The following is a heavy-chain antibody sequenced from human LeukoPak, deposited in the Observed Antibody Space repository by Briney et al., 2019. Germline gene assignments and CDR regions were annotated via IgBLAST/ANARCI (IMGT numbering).Heavy chain of an antibody. CDR1: GYTFSTYG. D-gene: IGHD3-10*01. J-gene: IGHJ4*02. V-gene: IGHV1-18*01. Sequence: ASVNVSCKASGYTFSTYGISWVRQAPGQGLEWMGWISVYNGNTNYEKKFQGRITMTTDTSSSTAYMDLRRLRSDDTAVYYCARMYFFASGSYSSFDYWGQGALVTVSS. CDR3: ARMYFFASGSYSSFDY. CDR2: ISVYNGNT.